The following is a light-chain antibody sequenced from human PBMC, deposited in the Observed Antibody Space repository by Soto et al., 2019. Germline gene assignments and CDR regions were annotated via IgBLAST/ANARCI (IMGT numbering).Light chain of an antibody. CDR2: EVS. CDR3: SSYTNRTTLYV. CDR1: SSDVGSYNY. J-gene: IGLJ1*01. V-gene: IGLV2-14*01. Sequence: QSVLTQPASVSGSPGQSITISCTGTSSDVGSYNYVSWYQPHPGKAPKLMIYEVSNRPSGVSNRFSGSKSGDTASLTISGLQAEDEADYYCSSYTNRTTLYVFGTGTKVTVL.